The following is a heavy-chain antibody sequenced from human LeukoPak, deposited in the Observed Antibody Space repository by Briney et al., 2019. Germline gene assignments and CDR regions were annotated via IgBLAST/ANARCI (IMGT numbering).Heavy chain of an antibody. J-gene: IGHJ5*02. CDR1: GGTFNNYI. Sequence: SVKVSCKASGGTFNNYIIIWVRQAPGQGLEWIGGIIPIFGTTIYAQNLQGRVTITADESTSTAYMELSSLRSEDTAIYYCARVFGCSSTSCYNWFDPWGQGTLVTVSS. D-gene: IGHD2-2*01. V-gene: IGHV1-69*01. CDR2: IIPIFGTT. CDR3: ARVFGCSSTSCYNWFDP.